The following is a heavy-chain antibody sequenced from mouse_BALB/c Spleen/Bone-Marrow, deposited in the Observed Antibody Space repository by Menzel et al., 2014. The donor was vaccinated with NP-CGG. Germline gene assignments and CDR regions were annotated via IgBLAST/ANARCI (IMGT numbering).Heavy chain of an antibody. Sequence: QVQLQQSGAELVKPGASVKLSCKASGYTFTSYWIHWVKQRPGQGLEWIGEINPSNGRTNYNEKFKSKATLTADKSSSTAYMQLSSLTSEDSAVYSCARTTSPVVATGYWGQGTTLTVSS. D-gene: IGHD1-1*01. CDR2: INPSNGRT. J-gene: IGHJ2*01. V-gene: IGHV1S81*02. CDR3: ARTTSPVVATGY. CDR1: GYTFTSYW.